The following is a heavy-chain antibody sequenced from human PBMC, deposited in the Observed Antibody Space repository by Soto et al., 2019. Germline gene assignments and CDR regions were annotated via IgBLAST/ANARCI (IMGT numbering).Heavy chain of an antibody. CDR2: ISAYNGNT. Sequence: QVQLVQSGAEVKKPGASVKVSCKASGYTFTSYGISWVRQAPGQGLEWMGWISAYNGNTNYAQKLQGRVTMTTATSTSTGYMGLRSLRSDDTAVYYCARIGWIAAAVQGAFDIWGQGTMVTVSS. V-gene: IGHV1-18*01. J-gene: IGHJ3*02. CDR1: GYTFTSYG. D-gene: IGHD6-13*01. CDR3: ARIGWIAAAVQGAFDI.